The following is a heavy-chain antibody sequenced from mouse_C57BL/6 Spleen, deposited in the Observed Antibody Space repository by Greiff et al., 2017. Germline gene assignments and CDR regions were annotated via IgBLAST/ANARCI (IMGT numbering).Heavy chain of an antibody. CDR2: INPSSGYP. CDR3: SYGNYVRAMDY. CDR1: GYTFTSYW. Sequence: SGAELAKPGASVKLSCKASGYTFTSYWMHWVKQRPGQGLEWIGYINPSSGYPKYNQKFKDKATLTADKSSSTAYMQLSSLTYEYSAVYYCSYGNYVRAMDYWGQGTSVTVSS. J-gene: IGHJ4*01. V-gene: IGHV1-7*01. D-gene: IGHD2-1*01.